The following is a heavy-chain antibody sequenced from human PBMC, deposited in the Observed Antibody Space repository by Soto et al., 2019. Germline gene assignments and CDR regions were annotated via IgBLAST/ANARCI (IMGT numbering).Heavy chain of an antibody. CDR2: IIPIFGTA. CDR3: ARNAYTTKPGDYYDY. V-gene: IGHV1-69*13. CDR1: GGTFSSYA. D-gene: IGHD3-16*01. J-gene: IGHJ4*02. Sequence: GASVKVSCKASGGTFSSYAISWVRQAPGQGLEWMGGIIPIFGTANYAQKFQGRVTITADESTSTAYMELSSLRSEDTAVYYCARNAYTTKPGDYYDYWGQGTLITVSS.